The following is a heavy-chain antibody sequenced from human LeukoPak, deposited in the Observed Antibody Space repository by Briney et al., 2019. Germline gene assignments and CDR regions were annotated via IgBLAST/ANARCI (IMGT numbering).Heavy chain of an antibody. CDR3: AREGYYDSSGYYYVGPFDY. CDR2: ISAYNGNT. V-gene: IGHV1-18*01. D-gene: IGHD3-22*01. CDR1: GYTFTSYG. J-gene: IGHJ4*02. Sequence: ASVKVSCKASGYTFTSYGISWVRQAPGQGLEWMGWISAYNGNTNYAQKLQGRVTMTTDTSTSTAYMGLRSLRSDDTAVYYCAREGYYDSSGYYYVGPFDYWGQGTLVTVSS.